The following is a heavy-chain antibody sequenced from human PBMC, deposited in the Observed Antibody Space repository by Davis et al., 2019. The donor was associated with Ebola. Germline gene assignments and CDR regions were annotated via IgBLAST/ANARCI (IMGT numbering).Heavy chain of an antibody. CDR2: IYTSGTT. D-gene: IGHD2-15*01. CDR1: GGSISSHY. J-gene: IGHJ4*02. CDR3: VSDGCPGGSCYCGDY. Sequence: PSETLSLTCTVSGGSISSHYWSWIRQPAGKGLEWIGRIYTSGTTNYNPPLKSRVTISVDTSKNQFSLRLSSVTAADTAVYYCVSDGCPGGSCYCGDYWGQGTLVTVSS. V-gene: IGHV4-4*07.